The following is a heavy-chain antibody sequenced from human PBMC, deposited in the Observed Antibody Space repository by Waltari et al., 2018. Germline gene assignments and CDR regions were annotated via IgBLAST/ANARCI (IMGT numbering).Heavy chain of an antibody. CDR2: IRYDGSNK. CDR1: GFTFSNYA. V-gene: IGHV3-30*02. J-gene: IGHJ3*02. CDR3: AKEGHDAFDI. Sequence: QVQLVESGGGVVQPGGSLRLSCAASGFTFSNYAMHWVRQAPGKGLGWVAFIRYDGSNKFYADSVKGRFTISRDNSKNTLFVQMNSLRAEDTAVYYCAKEGHDAFDIWGQGTMVTVSS.